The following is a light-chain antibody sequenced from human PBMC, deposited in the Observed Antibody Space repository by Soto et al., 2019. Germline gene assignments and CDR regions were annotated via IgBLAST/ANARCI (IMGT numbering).Light chain of an antibody. Sequence: IHMTQSPSSVSASVGHRVTIPCRAMQDISNCLSWFQQKQGKVPKHLIYAASSLQSGVPYRFSGSGYGTYFNLTISSLQPEDFATYYCQQANILPPVFGGGTKVDIK. CDR1: QDISNC. CDR3: QQANILPPV. V-gene: IGKV1-12*01. CDR2: AAS. J-gene: IGKJ4*01.